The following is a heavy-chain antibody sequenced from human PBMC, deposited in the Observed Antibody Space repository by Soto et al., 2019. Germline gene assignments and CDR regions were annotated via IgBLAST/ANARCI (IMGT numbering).Heavy chain of an antibody. CDR1: GDSMTSYY. CDR2: IYSSGNT. CDR3: ARGGGWLPDL. D-gene: IGHD3-22*01. V-gene: IGHV4-59*01. Sequence: QVQLQESGPGLVKSSETLSLTCTVSGDSMTSYYWTWIRQSPGKGLEWIGYIYSSGNTNYNPSLKSRVTISVDTSNNQFSLKLTSITAADSAVYYCARGGGWLPDLWGQGTLVTVST. J-gene: IGHJ4*02.